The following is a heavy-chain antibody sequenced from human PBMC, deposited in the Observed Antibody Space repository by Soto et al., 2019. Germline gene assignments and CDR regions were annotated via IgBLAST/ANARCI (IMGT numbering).Heavy chain of an antibody. J-gene: IGHJ4*02. CDR1: GFTFSSYA. CDR3: ARGVDY. CDR2: ISYDGSNK. Sequence: QVQLVESGGGVVQPGRSLRLSCAASGFTFSSYAMHWVRQAPGKGLEWVAVISYDGSNKYYADSVKGRFTISRENSKNTMYLQMNSLRAGDTAVYYWARGVDYWGQGTLVTVSS. V-gene: IGHV3-30-3*01.